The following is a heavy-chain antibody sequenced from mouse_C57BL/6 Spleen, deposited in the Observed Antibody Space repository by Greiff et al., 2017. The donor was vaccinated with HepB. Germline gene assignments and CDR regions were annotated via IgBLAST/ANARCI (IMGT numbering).Heavy chain of an antibody. J-gene: IGHJ2*01. V-gene: IGHV1-20*01. D-gene: IGHD1-1*01. Sequence: VHVKQSGPELVKPGDSVKISCKASGYSFTGYFMNWVMQSHGKSLEWIGRINPYNGDTFYNQKFKGKATLTVDKSSSTAHMELRSLTSEDSAVYYCARESGFTTVVAPLGYWGQGTTLTVSS. CDR1: GYSFTGYF. CDR2: INPYNGDT. CDR3: ARESGFTTVVAPLGY.